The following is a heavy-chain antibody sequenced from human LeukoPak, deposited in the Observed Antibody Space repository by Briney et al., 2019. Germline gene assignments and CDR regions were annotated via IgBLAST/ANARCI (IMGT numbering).Heavy chain of an antibody. Sequence: GGSLRLSCATSGFTFATYGMNWVRQAPGKGPEWVSGVIPSGGTTYYADSVKGRFTISRDNSKNTVYLQMNSLRAEDTALYYCARGGYNWKGAYMDVWDKGTTVTVSS. CDR1: GFTFATYG. D-gene: IGHD1-20*01. CDR3: ARGGYNWKGAYMDV. CDR2: VIPSGGTT. V-gene: IGHV3-23*01. J-gene: IGHJ6*03.